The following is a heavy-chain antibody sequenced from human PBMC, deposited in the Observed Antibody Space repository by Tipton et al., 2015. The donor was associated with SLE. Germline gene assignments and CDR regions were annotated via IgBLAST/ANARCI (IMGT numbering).Heavy chain of an antibody. CDR2: INHSGST. CDR1: GGSFSGYY. Sequence: TLSLTCAVYGGSFSGYYWSWIRQPPGKGLECIGEINHSGSTKYNPSLKSRVTISVDTSKNQFSLKLSSVTAADTAVYSCARGHRGSYRLFDYWGQGSLVTVSS. D-gene: IGHD3-16*02. CDR3: ARGHRGSYRLFDY. V-gene: IGHV4-34*01. J-gene: IGHJ4*02.